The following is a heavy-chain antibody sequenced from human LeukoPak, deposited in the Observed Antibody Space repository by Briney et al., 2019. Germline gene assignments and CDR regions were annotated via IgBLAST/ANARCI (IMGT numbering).Heavy chain of an antibody. CDR1: GFTFSSYA. D-gene: IGHD3-16*01. Sequence: GGSLRLSCAASGFTFSSYAMSWVRQAPGKGLEWVSAISGSGGSTYYADSVKGRFTISRDDPKNTLFLEMNSLRAEDTAVYYCARENYFSFDYWGQGALVTVSS. V-gene: IGHV3-23*01. CDR2: ISGSGGST. CDR3: ARENYFSFDY. J-gene: IGHJ4*02.